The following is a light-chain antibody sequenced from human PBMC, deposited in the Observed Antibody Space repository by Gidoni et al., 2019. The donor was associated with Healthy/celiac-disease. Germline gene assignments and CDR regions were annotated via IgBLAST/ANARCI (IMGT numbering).Light chain of an antibody. CDR1: ALPKQY. CDR2: TDS. J-gene: IGLJ1*01. Sequence: SYELTQPPSVSVSPGQTARITCYGDALPKQYAYWYQQKPGQAPVLVIYTDSERPSGIPERFSGSSSGTTVTLTISGVQAEDEADYYCQSADSSGTYPHVFGTGTKVTVL. CDR3: QSADSSGTYPHV. V-gene: IGLV3-25*03.